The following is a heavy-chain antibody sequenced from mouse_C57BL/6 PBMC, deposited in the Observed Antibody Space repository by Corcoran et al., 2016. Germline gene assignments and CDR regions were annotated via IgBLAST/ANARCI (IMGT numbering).Heavy chain of an antibody. D-gene: IGHD1-1*01. CDR3: ARAPNYYGTDAMDY. CDR2: INTYSGVP. Sequence: QIQLVQSGPELKKPGETVKISCKASGYTFTTYGMSWVKQAPGKGLKWMGWINTYSGVPTYADDFKGRFAFSLETSASTAYLQINNLKNEDTATYFCARAPNYYGTDAMDYGGQGPSVTVSA. V-gene: IGHV9-3*01. CDR1: GYTFTTYG. J-gene: IGHJ4*01.